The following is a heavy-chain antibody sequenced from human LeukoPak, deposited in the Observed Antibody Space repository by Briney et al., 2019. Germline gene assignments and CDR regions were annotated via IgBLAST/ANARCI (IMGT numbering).Heavy chain of an antibody. CDR2: IVVGSGNT. CDR3: AAGGGSGSYYFDYYYYYMDV. Sequence: SVKVSCKASGFTFTSSAMQWVRQARGQRLEWIGWIVVGSGNTNYAQKFQERVTITRDMSTSTAYMELSSLRSEDTAVYYCAAGGGSGSYYFDYYYYYMDVWGKGTTVTVSS. CDR1: GFTFTSSA. J-gene: IGHJ6*03. V-gene: IGHV1-58*02. D-gene: IGHD3-10*01.